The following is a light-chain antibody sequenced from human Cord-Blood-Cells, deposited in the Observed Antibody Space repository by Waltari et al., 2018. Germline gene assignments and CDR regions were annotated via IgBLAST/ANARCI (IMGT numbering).Light chain of an antibody. J-gene: IGKJ4*01. Sequence: DMVLTQSPLSLPVTPGEPAYISCRSSLVLLHSNGYNYLDWYLQKPGQSPQLLIYLGSNRASGVPDRFSGSGSGTDFTLKISRVEAEDVAVYYCMQALQTPLTFGGGTKVEIK. CDR3: MQALQTPLT. CDR2: LGS. CDR1: LVLLHSNGYNY. V-gene: IGKV2-28*01.